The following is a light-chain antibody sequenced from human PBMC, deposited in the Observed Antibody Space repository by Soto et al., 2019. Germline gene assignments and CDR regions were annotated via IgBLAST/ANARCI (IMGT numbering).Light chain of an antibody. Sequence: EIVLTQSPATLSLSPGERATLSCRASQSVSSYLAWYQQKPGQAPRLLIYDASNWATGIPARFIGSGSGKDFTPTIISLEPEDFSVYYCQQRSNWPPILTFGPGTKVDIK. CDR1: QSVSSY. CDR2: DAS. V-gene: IGKV3-11*01. J-gene: IGKJ3*01. CDR3: QQRSNWPPILT.